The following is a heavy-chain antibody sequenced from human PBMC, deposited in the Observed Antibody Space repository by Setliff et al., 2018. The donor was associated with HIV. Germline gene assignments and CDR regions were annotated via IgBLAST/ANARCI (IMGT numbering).Heavy chain of an antibody. J-gene: IGHJ3*02. D-gene: IGHD3-3*01. CDR2: ISIDGSDR. Sequence: GESLKISCAASGFVFNNYVFTWVRQAPGKGLEWVAVISIDGSDRYYSDSVKGRFTISRDSSKKTLYPQMNRLRSEDTAVYYCARAFGYHDFWSGYSGDEFDIWGQGTLVTVSS. CDR3: ARAFGYHDFWSGYSGDEFDI. V-gene: IGHV3-30*04. CDR1: GFVFNNYV.